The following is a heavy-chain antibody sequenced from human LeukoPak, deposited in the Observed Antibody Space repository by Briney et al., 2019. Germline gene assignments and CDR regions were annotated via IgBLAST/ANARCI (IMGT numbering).Heavy chain of an antibody. CDR2: ISSSSSTI. V-gene: IGHV3-48*04. J-gene: IGHJ5*02. CDR1: GFTFSSYS. D-gene: IGHD5-18*01. CDR3: ARMGYFDP. Sequence: PGGSLRLSCAASGFTFSSYSMNWVRQAPGKGLEWVSYISSSSSTIYYADSVKGRFTISRDNAKNSLYLQMNSLRAEDTAVYYCARMGYFDPWGQGTLVTVSS.